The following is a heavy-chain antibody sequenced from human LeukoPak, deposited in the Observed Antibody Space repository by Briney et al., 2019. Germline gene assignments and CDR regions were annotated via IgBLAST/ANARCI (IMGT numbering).Heavy chain of an antibody. Sequence: GESLRLSCAASGFTFSDYYMSWIPQAPGKGLEWVSYVSGSSSYTTYADSVKGRFTISRDNAKNSLYLQMNSLRAEDTAVYYCARRVAAAGYYFDYWGQGTLVTVSS. CDR3: ARRVAAAGYYFDY. CDR2: VSGSSSYT. V-gene: IGHV3-11*06. J-gene: IGHJ4*02. D-gene: IGHD6-13*01. CDR1: GFTFSDYY.